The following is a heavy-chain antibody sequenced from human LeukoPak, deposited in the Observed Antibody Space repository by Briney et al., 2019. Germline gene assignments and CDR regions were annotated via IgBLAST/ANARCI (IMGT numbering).Heavy chain of an antibody. J-gene: IGHJ4*02. V-gene: IGHV4-34*01. CDR3: ARVPPRSYEFWSDYQPVFY. D-gene: IGHD3-3*01. Sequence: SETLSLTCAVYGGSFSGYYWTWIRQPPGKGLEWIGKINHSGITNYNPSLKSRVTISVDTSKNQFSLKLSSVTAADTAVYYCARVPPRSYEFWSDYQPVFYWGQGTLVTVSS. CDR2: INHSGIT. CDR1: GGSFSGYY.